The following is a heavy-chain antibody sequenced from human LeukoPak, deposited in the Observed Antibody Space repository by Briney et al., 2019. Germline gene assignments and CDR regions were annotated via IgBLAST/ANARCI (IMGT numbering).Heavy chain of an antibody. CDR2: IYHSGST. Sequence: PSETLSLTCTVSGGSISSGGYYWSWIRQPPGKGLEWIGYIYHSGSTYYNPSLKSRVTISVDRSKNQFSLKLSSVTAADTAVYYCARVSYIGSSSHYHYYMDVWGKGTTVTVSS. CDR3: ARVSYIGSSSHYHYYMDV. J-gene: IGHJ6*03. D-gene: IGHD6-6*01. CDR1: GGSISSGGYY. V-gene: IGHV4-30-2*01.